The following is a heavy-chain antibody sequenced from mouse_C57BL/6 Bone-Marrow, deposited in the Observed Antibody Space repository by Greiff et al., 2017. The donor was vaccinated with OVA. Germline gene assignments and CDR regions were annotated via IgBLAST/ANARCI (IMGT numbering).Heavy chain of an antibody. CDR1: GFNIKNTY. D-gene: IGHD2-3*01. V-gene: IGHV14-3*01. CDR2: IDPANGNT. J-gene: IGHJ2*01. Sequence: VQLQQSVAELVRPGASVKLSCTASGFNIKNTYMHGVKQRPEQGLEWIGRIDPANGNTKYAPKFQGKATITADTSSNTAYLQLSSLTSEDTAIYYCARGDGYYVDYWGQGTTLTVSS. CDR3: ARGDGYYVDY.